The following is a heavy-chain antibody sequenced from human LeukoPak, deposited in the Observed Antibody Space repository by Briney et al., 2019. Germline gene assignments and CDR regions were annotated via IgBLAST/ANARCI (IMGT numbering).Heavy chain of an antibody. J-gene: IGHJ4*02. CDR2: INPNSGGT. D-gene: IGHD3-9*01. CDR3: ARVNILRYFDWLSPGPFDY. CDR1: GYTFTSYY. Sequence: ASVKVSCKASGYTFTSYYMHWVRQAPGQGLEWMGWINPNSGGTNYAQKFQGRVTMTRDTSISTAYMELSRLRSDDTAVYYCARVNILRYFDWLSPGPFDYWGEGTLVTVSS. V-gene: IGHV1-2*02.